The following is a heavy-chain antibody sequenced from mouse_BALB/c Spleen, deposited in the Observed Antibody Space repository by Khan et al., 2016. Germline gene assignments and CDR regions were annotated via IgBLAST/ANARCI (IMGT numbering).Heavy chain of an antibody. CDR3: ARVLDGYIDG. CDR1: GYTFTSYW. Sequence: QVQLQQSGAELARPGASVTLSCKASGYTFTSYWMQWVKQRPGQGLEWIGAIYPGDGATRYTQKFTGKATLTADNSSSTAYMKLSRWASEDSAVYYCARVLDGYIDGWDARTPVTVSS. V-gene: IGHV1-87*01. CDR2: IYPGDGAT. D-gene: IGHD2-3*01. J-gene: IGHJ1*01.